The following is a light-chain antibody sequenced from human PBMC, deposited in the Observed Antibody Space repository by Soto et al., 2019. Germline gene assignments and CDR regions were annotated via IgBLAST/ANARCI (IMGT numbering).Light chain of an antibody. CDR3: QQYHVWPKWT. Sequence: EVVLTQSPATLSVSPGEGATLSCRASESVSISLAWYQHKPGQPPRLLIHGASTRASGVPPRFSGSGSGTDFTLTITSLQSEDYAVYFCQQYHVWPKWTFGQGNKVDIK. CDR1: ESVSIS. J-gene: IGKJ1*01. CDR2: GAS. V-gene: IGKV3D-15*01.